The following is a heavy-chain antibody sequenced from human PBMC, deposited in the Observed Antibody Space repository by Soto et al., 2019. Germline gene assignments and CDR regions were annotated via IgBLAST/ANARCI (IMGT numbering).Heavy chain of an antibody. D-gene: IGHD3-22*01. CDR3: ARGGYYYDSSGYYYAGVGAFDI. J-gene: IGHJ3*02. CDR1: GGSISSGGYY. V-gene: IGHV4-31*03. Sequence: SSETLSLTCTVSGGSISSGGYYWSWIRQHPGKGLEWIGYIYYSGSTYYNPSLKSRVTISVDTSKNQFSLKLSSVTAADTAVYYCARGGYYYDSSGYYYAGVGAFDIWGQGTMVTVSS. CDR2: IYYSGST.